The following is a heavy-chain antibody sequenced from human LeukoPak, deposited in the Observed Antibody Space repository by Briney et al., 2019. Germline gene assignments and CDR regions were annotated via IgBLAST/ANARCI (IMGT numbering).Heavy chain of an antibody. D-gene: IGHD7-27*01. J-gene: IGHJ2*01. CDR3: ARELVSLGTGYFDL. Sequence: GGSLRLSCEASGFTFGTYGMTWVRQSPGKGLEWVSGITGSSTWTYYADSVRGRFTISRDNVRNTLHLQMNNLTADDTAIYYCARELVSLGTGYFDLWGRGTLVTVSS. CDR1: GFTFGTYG. V-gene: IGHV3-23*01. CDR2: ITGSSTWT.